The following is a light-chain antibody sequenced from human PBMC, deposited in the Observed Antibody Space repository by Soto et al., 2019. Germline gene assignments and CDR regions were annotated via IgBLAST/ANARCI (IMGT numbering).Light chain of an antibody. Sequence: EIVLTQSPATLSLSPGERDTLSCRASQSVNTFLAWYQQKPGQSPRRLIYDTSFRATGIPTRFSGSGSGTGFSVTISIREPEDFAIYYCQQRSNWPLTFGGGTKVEIK. CDR3: QQRSNWPLT. CDR1: QSVNTF. CDR2: DTS. V-gene: IGKV3-11*01. J-gene: IGKJ4*01.